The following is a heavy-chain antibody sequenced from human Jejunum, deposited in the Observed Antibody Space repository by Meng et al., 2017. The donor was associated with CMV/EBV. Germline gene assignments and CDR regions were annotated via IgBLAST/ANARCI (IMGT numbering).Heavy chain of an antibody. CDR3: ARGLNWLDP. J-gene: IGHJ5*02. Sequence: LKIAWEASGFTFSSFAMSWVRQAPGKGLEWVSGSSSGSTYYAGSVKGRFSISRDNSKSTLFLQMNSLRDEDTAVYYCARGLNWLDPWGQGTLVTVSS. V-gene: IGHV3-23*01. CDR2: SSSGST. D-gene: IGHD3-10*01. CDR1: GFTFSSFA.